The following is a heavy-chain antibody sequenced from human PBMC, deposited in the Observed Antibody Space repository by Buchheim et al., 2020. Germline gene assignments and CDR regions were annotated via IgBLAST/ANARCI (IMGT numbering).Heavy chain of an antibody. Sequence: QLQLQESGPGLVKPSETLSLTCSVSGGSVSSSYYWGWIRQAPGQGLEWIGSVYRSGSTYYNPSLQRRLSISVDMSKNQISMRLTSVTAADTAVYYCASGQFETGGFDPWGQGTL. D-gene: IGHD1-14*01. CDR2: VYRSGST. J-gene: IGHJ5*02. CDR1: GGSVSSSYY. CDR3: ASGQFETGGFDP. V-gene: IGHV4-38-2*02.